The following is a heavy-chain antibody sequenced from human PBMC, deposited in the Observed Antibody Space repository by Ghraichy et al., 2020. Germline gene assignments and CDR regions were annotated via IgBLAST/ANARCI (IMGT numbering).Heavy chain of an antibody. CDR2: ISYDGSNK. J-gene: IGHJ4*02. V-gene: IGHV3-30*04. Sequence: GGSLRLSCAASGFTFSSYAMHWVRQAPGKGLEWVAVISYDGSNKYYADSVKGRFTISRDNSKNTLYLQMNSLRAEDTAVYYCAREQRGYSYGYPWDYWGQGTLVTVSS. D-gene: IGHD5-18*01. CDR3: AREQRGYSYGYPWDY. CDR1: GFTFSSYA.